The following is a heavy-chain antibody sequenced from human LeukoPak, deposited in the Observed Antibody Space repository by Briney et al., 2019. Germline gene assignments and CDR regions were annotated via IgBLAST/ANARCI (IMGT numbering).Heavy chain of an antibody. CDR3: ARGQPPSYYDMDV. D-gene: IGHD6-13*01. V-gene: IGHV4-31*03. Sequence: SETLSLTCTVSGGSISSGGYSWSWIRQHPGKGLEWIGYIYNNGSTYYNPSLKSRVTILVDTSKNQFSLKLSSVTAADTAVYYCARGQPPSYYDMDVWGQGTTVTVSS. J-gene: IGHJ6*02. CDR1: GGSISSGGYS. CDR2: IYNNGST.